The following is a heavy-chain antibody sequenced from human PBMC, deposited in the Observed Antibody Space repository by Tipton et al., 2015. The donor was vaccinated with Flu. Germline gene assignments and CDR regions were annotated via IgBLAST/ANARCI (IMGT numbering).Heavy chain of an antibody. CDR1: GGSFSGYY. D-gene: IGHD1-1*01. CDR3: ARDLWNDRRAYYYYGVDV. J-gene: IGHJ6*02. CDR2: INHRGST. Sequence: TLSLTCAVYGGSFSGYYWSWIRQPPGKGLEYIGEINHRGSTNYNPSLKSRVTISVDTSKNQFSLKLTYVTAADTAVYYCARDLWNDRRAYYYYGVDVWGQGTTVTVSS. V-gene: IGHV4-34*01.